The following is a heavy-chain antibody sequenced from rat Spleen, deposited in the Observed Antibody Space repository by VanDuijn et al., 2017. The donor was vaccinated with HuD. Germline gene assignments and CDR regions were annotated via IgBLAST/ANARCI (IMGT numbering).Heavy chain of an antibody. Sequence: EVQLVESGGGLVQPGRSMKLSCAASGFTFSNYHMAWVRQAPTKGLEWVASISSSGGDTYYRDSVKGRFTISRDNAENTQYLQMDSLRSEDTATYYCARQAVTMMVLIPTHYFDCWGQGVMVTVSS. CDR2: ISSSGGDT. V-gene: IGHV5-25*01. J-gene: IGHJ2*01. CDR1: GFTFSNYH. D-gene: IGHD1-12*02. CDR3: ARQAVTMMVLIPTHYFDC.